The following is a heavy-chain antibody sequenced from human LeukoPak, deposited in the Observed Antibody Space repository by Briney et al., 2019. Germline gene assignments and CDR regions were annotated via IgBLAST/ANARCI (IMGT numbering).Heavy chain of an antibody. CDR1: GFTLSSYA. CDR2: ISNSGGST. Sequence: GGSLRLSCAASGFTLSSYAMSWVRQAPGKGLEWVSGISNSGGSTYYADSVKGRFTISRDNSKNTLYLQMSSLRAEDTAVYYCAKDPTYYDYVWSDCWGQGTLVTVSS. V-gene: IGHV3-23*01. D-gene: IGHD3-16*01. CDR3: AKDPTYYDYVWSDC. J-gene: IGHJ4*02.